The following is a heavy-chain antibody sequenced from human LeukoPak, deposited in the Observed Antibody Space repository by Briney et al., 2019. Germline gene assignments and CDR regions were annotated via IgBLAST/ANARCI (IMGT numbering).Heavy chain of an antibody. CDR2: ISGSGGST. CDR1: GFTFSSYA. V-gene: IGHV3-23*01. J-gene: IGHJ4*02. D-gene: IGHD3-10*01. Sequence: GGSLRLSCAASGFTFSSYAMSWVRQAPGKGLEWVSAISGSGGSTYYADSVKGRFTISRDNSKKTLFLQIDSLRAEDTALYYCAKAYNYGSGSYYSFFDNWGQGTLVTVSS. CDR3: AKAYNYGSGSYYSFFDN.